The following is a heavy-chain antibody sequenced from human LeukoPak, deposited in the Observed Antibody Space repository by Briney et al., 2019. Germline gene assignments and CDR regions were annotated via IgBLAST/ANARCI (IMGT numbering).Heavy chain of an antibody. J-gene: IGHJ3*02. Sequence: SETLSLTCTVSGGSISSSSYYWGWIRQPPGKGLEWIGSIYYSGSTYYNPSLKSRVTISVDTSKKQSSLKLSSVTAADTAVYYCAIRPSSTSCYKRACGAFDIWGQGTMVTVSS. CDR2: IYYSGST. D-gene: IGHD2-2*02. CDR1: GGSISSSSYY. V-gene: IGHV4-39*01. CDR3: AIRPSSTSCYKRACGAFDI.